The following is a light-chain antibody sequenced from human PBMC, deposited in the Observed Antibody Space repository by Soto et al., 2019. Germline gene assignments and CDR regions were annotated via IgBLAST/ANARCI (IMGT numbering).Light chain of an antibody. CDR2: DAS. V-gene: IGKV3-11*01. CDR3: QQRTNWPPIT. CDR1: QSIGSY. J-gene: IGKJ5*01. Sequence: EIVLTQSPATLSLSPGDRATLSCRASQSIGSYLAWYQQKPGQAPRLLIYDASNRATGVPGRFIGGGSGTDFTLPISSLEPDDFAVYYCQQRTNWPPITFGQGTRLEIK.